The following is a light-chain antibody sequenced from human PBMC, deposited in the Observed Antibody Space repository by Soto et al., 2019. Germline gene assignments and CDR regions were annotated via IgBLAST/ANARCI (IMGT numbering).Light chain of an antibody. J-gene: IGKJ2*01. CDR2: KAS. CDR1: QSISTW. CDR3: QHYKHYSQST. V-gene: IGKV1-5*03. Sequence: DIQMTQSPSTLSASVGDRVTITCRASQSISTWLAWYQQKPGKAPKVLVHKASSLENGVPSRFSGTGSETEFTLTISSPQPDDFATYYCQHYKHYSQSTFGQGTKLEIK.